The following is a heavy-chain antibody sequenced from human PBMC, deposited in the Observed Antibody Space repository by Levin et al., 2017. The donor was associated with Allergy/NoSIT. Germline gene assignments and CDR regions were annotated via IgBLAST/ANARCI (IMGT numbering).Heavy chain of an antibody. CDR1: GYSFTSHY. CDR3: ARDREGYVSGWTYYHYYGMDV. J-gene: IGHJ6*02. Sequence: ASVKVSCKTSGYSFTSHYLHWVRQAPGQGLEWMRTMNPSGGRASHAQKFQGRVTLTTDTSTSTAHMELSSLKSEDTAVYYCARDREGYVSGWTYYHYYGMDVWGQGTTVTVSS. CDR2: MNPSGGRA. D-gene: IGHD6-19*01. V-gene: IGHV1-46*01.